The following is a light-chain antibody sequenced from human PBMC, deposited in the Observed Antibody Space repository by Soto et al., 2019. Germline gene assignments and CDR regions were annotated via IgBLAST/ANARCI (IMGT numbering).Light chain of an antibody. CDR3: KQYKDWPPLT. Sequence: EIVMTQSPVTLSVSPGERVTLSCRASQNVNINLAWYQQRPGQAPRVLIYGASNRASGIPDRFSGSGSGTDFTLTISSLEPDVFALYYCKQYKDWPPLTFGGGPRVEIK. CDR2: GAS. CDR1: QNVNIN. V-gene: IGKV3D-15*01. J-gene: IGKJ4*01.